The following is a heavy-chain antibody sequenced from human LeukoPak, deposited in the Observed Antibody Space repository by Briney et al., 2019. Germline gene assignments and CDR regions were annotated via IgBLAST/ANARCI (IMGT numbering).Heavy chain of an antibody. D-gene: IGHD6-19*01. CDR2: ISGSGGST. J-gene: IGHJ5*02. CDR1: GFSLSSYA. CDR3: AKDNGAKQWLVRSWFDP. V-gene: IGHV3-23*01. Sequence: GGSLRLSCAASGFSLSSYAMSWVRQAPGKGLEWVSAISGSGGSTYYADSVKGRFTISRDNSKNTLYLQMNSLRAEDTAVYYCAKDNGAKQWLVRSWFDPWGQGTLVTVSS.